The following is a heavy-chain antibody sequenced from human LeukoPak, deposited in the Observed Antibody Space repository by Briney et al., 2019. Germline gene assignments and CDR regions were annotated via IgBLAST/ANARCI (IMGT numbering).Heavy chain of an antibody. CDR3: AKEGYSSGWYEDY. CDR1: GFTFSTYG. J-gene: IGHJ4*02. CDR2: IRYDGSNK. V-gene: IGHV3-30*02. Sequence: PGGSLRLSCAAAGFTFSTYGIHWVRQAPGMGLEWVAFIRYDGSNKYYADSVKGRFTISRDNFMNTVYLQMNSLRPEDTAVYYCAKEGYSSGWYEDYRGQGTLVTVSS. D-gene: IGHD6-19*01.